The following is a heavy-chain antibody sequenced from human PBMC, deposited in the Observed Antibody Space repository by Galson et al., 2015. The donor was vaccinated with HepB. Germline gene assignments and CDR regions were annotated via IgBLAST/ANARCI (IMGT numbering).Heavy chain of an antibody. J-gene: IGHJ6*03. CDR1: GGTFSTYA. Sequence: SVKVSCKASGGTFSTYAINWVRQAPGQGLEWMGGIIPILATANYAQKFQGRVTVTADESTSTAYMDLSSLRYEDTAVYYCATHSEYSGTYDRIFYHYYMDVWGKGTTVTVSS. CDR3: ATHSEYSGTYDRIFYHYYMDV. CDR2: IIPILATA. V-gene: IGHV1-69*13. D-gene: IGHD1-26*01.